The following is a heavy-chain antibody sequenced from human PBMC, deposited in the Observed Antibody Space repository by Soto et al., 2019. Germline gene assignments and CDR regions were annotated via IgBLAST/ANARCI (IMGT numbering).Heavy chain of an antibody. CDR3: ARAGQQLVLGLAPNFDY. CDR1: GGTFSSYA. CDR2: IIPIFGTA. V-gene: IGHV1-69*13. Sequence: SVKVSCKASGGTFSSYAISWVRQAPGQGLEWMGGIIPIFGTANYAQKFQGRVTITADESTSTAYMELSSLRSEDTAVYYCARAGQQLVLGLAPNFDYWGQGTLVTVSS. D-gene: IGHD6-13*01. J-gene: IGHJ4*02.